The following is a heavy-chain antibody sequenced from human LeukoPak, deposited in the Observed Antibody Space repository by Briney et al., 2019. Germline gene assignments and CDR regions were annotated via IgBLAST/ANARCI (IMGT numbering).Heavy chain of an antibody. CDR1: GYAFTVYY. J-gene: IGHJ5*02. CDR2: ISTNKDNT. D-gene: IGHD1-26*01. V-gene: IGHV1-18*04. Sequence: ASLKLSCNASGYAFTVYYMNWVRQAPGQGLEWMGWISTNKDNTNYAHRLKGRGTMTTDTSTSTAYMELKSLRSDDTAIYYCLRAWAWRFDPWGQGTLVTVSS. CDR3: LRAWAWRFDP.